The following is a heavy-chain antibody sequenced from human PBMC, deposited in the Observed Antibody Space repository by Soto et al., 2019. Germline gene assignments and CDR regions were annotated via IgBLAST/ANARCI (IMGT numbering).Heavy chain of an antibody. V-gene: IGHV3-21*01. Sequence: PGGSLRLSCAASGFTFSSYSMNWVRQAPGKGLEWVSSISSSSSYIYYADSVKGRFTISRDNAKNSLYLQMNSLRAEDTAVYYCANVAYCGGDCYYNYWGQGTLVTVSS. CDR1: GFTFSSYS. D-gene: IGHD2-21*01. CDR3: ANVAYCGGDCYYNY. J-gene: IGHJ4*02. CDR2: ISSSSSYI.